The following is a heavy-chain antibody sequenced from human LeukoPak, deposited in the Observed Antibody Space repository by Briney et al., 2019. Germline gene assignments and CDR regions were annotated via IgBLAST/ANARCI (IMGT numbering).Heavy chain of an antibody. CDR2: FDPEDGET. CDR3: ATDLLSGNDY. J-gene: IGHJ4*02. V-gene: IGHV1-24*01. D-gene: IGHD4-23*01. Sequence: ASVKVSRKVSGYTLTELSMHRVRQAPGKGLEWMGGFDPEDGETIYAQKFQGRVTMTEDTSTDTAYMELSSLRSEDTAVYYCATDLLSGNDYWGQGTLVTVSS. CDR1: GYTLTELS.